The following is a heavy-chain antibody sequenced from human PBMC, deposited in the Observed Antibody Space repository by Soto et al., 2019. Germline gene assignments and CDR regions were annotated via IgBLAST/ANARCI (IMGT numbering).Heavy chain of an antibody. CDR1: GFTFSSYA. CDR3: AKEGYYDSSAYYTGVDY. D-gene: IGHD3-22*01. V-gene: IGHV3-23*01. CDR2: ISGSGGST. Sequence: EVQLLESGGGLVQPGGSLRLSCAASGFTFSSYAMSWVRQAPGKGLEWVSAISGSGGSTYYADSVKGRFTISRDNSKNTVYLQMNSLRAEDTAVYYCAKEGYYDSSAYYTGVDYWGQGTLVTVSS. J-gene: IGHJ4*02.